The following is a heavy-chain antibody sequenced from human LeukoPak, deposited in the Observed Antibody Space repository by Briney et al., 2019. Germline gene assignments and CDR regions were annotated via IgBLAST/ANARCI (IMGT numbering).Heavy chain of an antibody. V-gene: IGHV3-21*01. CDR2: ISSSSSYI. D-gene: IGHD5-12*01. CDR3: ARDLRRLRWGYYYYYSMDV. J-gene: IGHJ6*02. CDR1: GFTFSSYS. Sequence: PGGSLRLSCAASGFTFSSYSMNWVRQAPGKGLEWVSSISSSSSYIYYADSVKGRFTISRDNAKNSLYLQMNSLRAEDTAVYYCARDLRRLRWGYYYYYSMDVWGQGTTVTVSS.